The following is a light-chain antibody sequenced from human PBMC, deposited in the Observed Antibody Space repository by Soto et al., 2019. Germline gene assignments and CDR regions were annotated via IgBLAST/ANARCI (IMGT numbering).Light chain of an antibody. CDR2: DAS. CDR1: QSISNF. J-gene: IGKJ4*01. Sequence: PGERATLSCRASQSISNFFAWYQKKPGQAPRLLIYDASKRATDIPDRFIGSESGTDFTLTISSLEPEDFAVYYCHQRSNWPPFTFGRGTKLQI. CDR3: HQRSNWPPFT. V-gene: IGKV3-11*01.